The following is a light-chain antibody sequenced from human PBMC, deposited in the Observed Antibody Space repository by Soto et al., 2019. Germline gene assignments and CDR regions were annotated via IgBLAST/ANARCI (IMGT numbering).Light chain of an antibody. V-gene: IGKV3-15*01. CDR3: QQYHNRPRT. Sequence: EIVMTQSPANLSVSPGEKATLSCRASQSVSSNLAWYQQKPGQAPRLLIYGASTRATGIPARFSGSGSGTEFTLTISSLHSEDLAVYPWQQYHNRPRTFVQGPKGDIK. CDR1: QSVSSN. J-gene: IGKJ1*01. CDR2: GAS.